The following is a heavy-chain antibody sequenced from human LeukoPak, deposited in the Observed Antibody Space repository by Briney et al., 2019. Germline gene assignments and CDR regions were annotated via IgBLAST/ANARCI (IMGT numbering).Heavy chain of an antibody. V-gene: IGHV1-2*02. J-gene: IGHJ5*02. CDR3: ARDQSSGWYGDDWFDP. D-gene: IGHD6-19*01. CDR1: GYTFIGYY. Sequence: ASVKVSCKASGYTFIGYYIHWVRQAPGQGLEWMGWINPNSGGTNYAQKFQGRVTMTRDTSISTAYMELSRLRSDDTAVYYCARDQSSGWYGDDWFDPWGQGTLVTVSS. CDR2: INPNSGGT.